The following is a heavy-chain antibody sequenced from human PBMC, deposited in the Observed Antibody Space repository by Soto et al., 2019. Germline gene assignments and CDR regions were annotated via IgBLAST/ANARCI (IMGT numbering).Heavy chain of an antibody. CDR3: TTDLIVVAHGGAFDI. Sequence: GGSLRLSCAASGFTFSNAWMSWVRQAPGKGLEWVGRIKSKTDGGTTDYAAPVKGRFTISRDDSKNTLYLQMNSLKTEDTAVYYCTTDLIVVAHGGAFDIWGQGTMVTVSS. V-gene: IGHV3-15*01. CDR1: GFTFSNAW. J-gene: IGHJ3*02. D-gene: IGHD2-15*01. CDR2: IKSKTDGGTT.